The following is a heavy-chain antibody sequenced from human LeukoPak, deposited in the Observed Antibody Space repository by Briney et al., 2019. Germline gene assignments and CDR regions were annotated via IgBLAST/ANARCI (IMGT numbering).Heavy chain of an antibody. CDR2: ISSGTNYI. CDR1: GFTFDNYN. D-gene: IGHD6-19*01. J-gene: IGHJ4*02. CDR3: ARHAYGSGWYFFDY. Sequence: GGSLRLSCAASGFTFDNYNMNWVRQAPGKGLEWVSSISSGTNYIFEADSVKGRFTISRDNAKNSLYLQMSSLRAEDTALYYCARHAYGSGWYFFDYWGQGTLLAVSS. V-gene: IGHV3-21*01.